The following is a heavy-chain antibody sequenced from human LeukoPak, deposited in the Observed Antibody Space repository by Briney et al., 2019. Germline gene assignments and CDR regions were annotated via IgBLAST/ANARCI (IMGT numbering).Heavy chain of an antibody. V-gene: IGHV4-59*01. Sequence: SETLSLTCTVSGVSISSYYWSWIRQPPGKGLEWIGYIHYSGSTNYNPSLKSRVTISVDTSKNQFSLKLSSVTAADTAVYYCARGDRGYPDYFDYWGQGTLVTVSS. J-gene: IGHJ4*02. D-gene: IGHD1-1*01. CDR2: IHYSGST. CDR3: ARGDRGYPDYFDY. CDR1: GVSISSYY.